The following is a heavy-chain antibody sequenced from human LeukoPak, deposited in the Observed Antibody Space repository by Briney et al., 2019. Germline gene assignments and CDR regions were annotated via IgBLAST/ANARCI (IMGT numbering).Heavy chain of an antibody. CDR1: GGSFSGYY. CDR3: ARGWNRMVRGVIGY. V-gene: IGHV4-34*01. CDR2: INHSGST. D-gene: IGHD3-10*01. J-gene: IGHJ4*02. Sequence: SETLSLTCAVYGGSFSGYYWSWIRQPPGKGLEWIGEINHSGSTNYNPSLKSRVAISVDTSKNQFSLKLSSVTAADTAVYYCARGWNRMVRGVIGYWGQGTLVTVSS.